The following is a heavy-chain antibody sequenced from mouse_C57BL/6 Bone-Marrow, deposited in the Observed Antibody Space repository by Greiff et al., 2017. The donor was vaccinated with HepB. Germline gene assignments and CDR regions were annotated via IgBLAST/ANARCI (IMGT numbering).Heavy chain of an antibody. J-gene: IGHJ4*01. CDR2: IDPENGDT. Sequence: VQLKESGAELVRPGASVKLSCTASGFNIKDDYMHWVKQRPEQGLEWIGWIDPENGDTEYASKFQGKATITADTSSNTAYLQLSSLTSEDTAVYYCTNGNPYYYAMDYWGRGTSVTVSA. CDR3: TNGNPYYYAMDY. V-gene: IGHV14-4*01. D-gene: IGHD2-1*01. CDR1: GFNIKDDY.